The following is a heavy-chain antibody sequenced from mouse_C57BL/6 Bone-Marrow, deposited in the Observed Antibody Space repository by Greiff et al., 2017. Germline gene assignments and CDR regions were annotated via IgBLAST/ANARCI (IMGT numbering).Heavy chain of an antibody. D-gene: IGHD1-1*01. CDR1: GYTFTSYG. J-gene: IGHJ1*03. CDR3: GRRGTTVEGYFDV. Sequence: VQLKQSGAELVRPGSSVKMSCKTSGYTFTSYGINWVKQRPGQGLEWIGYIYIGNGYTEYNAQFKGKATLTSDTSSSTAYMQHSSLTSEDSAIYFGGRRGTTVEGYFDVWGTGTTVTVSA. V-gene: IGHV1-58*01. CDR2: IYIGNGYT.